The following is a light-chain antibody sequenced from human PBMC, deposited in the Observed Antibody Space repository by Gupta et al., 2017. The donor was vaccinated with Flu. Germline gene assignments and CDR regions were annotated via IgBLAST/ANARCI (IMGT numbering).Light chain of an antibody. CDR3: QQRSNWPPGFT. Sequence: EIVLSQSPPPLSFSPGERATLSCRASQSVSSYLAWYQQKPGQAPRLLIYDASNRDTGIPARFSGSGSGTDFTLTISSLEPEDFAVYYCQQRSNWPPGFTFGPGTKVDIK. V-gene: IGKV3-11*01. J-gene: IGKJ3*01. CDR2: DAS. CDR1: QSVSSY.